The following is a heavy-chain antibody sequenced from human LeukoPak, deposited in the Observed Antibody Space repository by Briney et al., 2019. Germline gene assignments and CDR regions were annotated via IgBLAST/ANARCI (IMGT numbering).Heavy chain of an antibody. CDR3: ARAGYSGSYFDY. V-gene: IGHV1-18*01. Sequence: ASVKVSCKASGYTFTSYDINWVRQATGQGLEWMGWISAYNGNTNYAQKLQGRVTMTTDTSTSTAYMELRSLRSDDTAVYYCARAGYSGSYFDYWGQGTLVTVSS. J-gene: IGHJ4*02. D-gene: IGHD1-26*01. CDR2: ISAYNGNT. CDR1: GYTFTSYD.